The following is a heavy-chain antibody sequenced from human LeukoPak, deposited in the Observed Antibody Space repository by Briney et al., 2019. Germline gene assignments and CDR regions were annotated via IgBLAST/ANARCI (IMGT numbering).Heavy chain of an antibody. D-gene: IGHD3-22*01. CDR3: ATANYYDSIPTLEEVGHAFDI. CDR1: GGSFSDYY. CDR2: INHGGST. Sequence: SETLSLTCAVYGGSFSDYYWIWIRQPPGKGLEWIGEINHGGSTNYNPSLKSRVTISVDTSKNQFSLKLSSVTAADTAVYYCATANYYDSIPTLEEVGHAFDIWGQGTMVTVSS. V-gene: IGHV4-34*01. J-gene: IGHJ3*02.